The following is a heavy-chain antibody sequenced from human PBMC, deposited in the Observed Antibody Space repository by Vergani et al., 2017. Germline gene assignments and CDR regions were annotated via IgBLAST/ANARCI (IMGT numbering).Heavy chain of an antibody. CDR3: AKDGRDFWSGYXNPLNYYYYYYMDV. V-gene: IGHV3-30*18. CDR2: ISYDGSNK. Sequence: QVQLVESGGGVVQPGRSLRLSCAASGFTFSSYGMHWVRQAPGKGLEWVAVISYDGSNKYYADSVKGRFTISRDNSKNTLYLQMNSLRAEDTAVYYCAKDGRDFWSGYXNPLNYYYYYYMDVWGKGTTVTVSS. CDR1: GFTFSSYG. J-gene: IGHJ6*03. D-gene: IGHD3-3*01.